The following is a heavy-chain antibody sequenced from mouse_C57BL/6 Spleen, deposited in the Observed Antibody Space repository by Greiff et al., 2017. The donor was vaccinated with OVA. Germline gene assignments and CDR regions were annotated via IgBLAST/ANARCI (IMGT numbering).Heavy chain of an antibody. V-gene: IGHV1-47*01. CDR1: GYTFTTYP. CDR3: ARGDYYGRNYYAMDY. Sequence: QVQLKESGAELVKPGASVKMSCKASGYTFTTYPIEWMKQNHGKSLEWIGNFHPYNDDTKYNEKFKGKATLTVEKSSSTVYLELSRSTSDDSAVYYCARGDYYGRNYYAMDYWGQGTSVTVSS. CDR2: FHPYNDDT. D-gene: IGHD1-1*01. J-gene: IGHJ4*01.